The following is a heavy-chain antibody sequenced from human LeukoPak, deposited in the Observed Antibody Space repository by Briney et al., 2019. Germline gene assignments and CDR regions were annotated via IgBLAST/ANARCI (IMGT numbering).Heavy chain of an antibody. J-gene: IGHJ3*02. D-gene: IGHD3-16*02. CDR1: GFTFSSNA. Sequence: GGSLRLSCAASGFTFSSNAIHWVRQAPGKGLKWVAVISSDGTNKYYADSVKGRFTISRDNSKNTLYLQMSSLRAEDTAVYFCARGNAYTSTVIFYFAFDIWGQGTMVTVSS. CDR2: ISSDGTNK. V-gene: IGHV3-30-3*01. CDR3: ARGNAYTSTVIFYFAFDI.